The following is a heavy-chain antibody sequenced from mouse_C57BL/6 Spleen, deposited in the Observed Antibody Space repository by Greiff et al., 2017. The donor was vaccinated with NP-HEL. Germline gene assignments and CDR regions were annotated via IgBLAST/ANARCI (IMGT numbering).Heavy chain of an antibody. Sequence: QVQLQQSGAELVRPGASVTLSCKASGYTFTDYEMHWVKQTPVHGLEWIGAIDPETGGTAYNQKFKGKAILTADKSSSTAYMELRSLTSEDSAVYYCTRWLGHSFSYWGHGTLVTVSA. CDR3: TRWLGHSFSY. CDR2: IDPETGGT. D-gene: IGHD4-1*01. V-gene: IGHV1-15*01. J-gene: IGHJ3*01. CDR1: GYTFTDYE.